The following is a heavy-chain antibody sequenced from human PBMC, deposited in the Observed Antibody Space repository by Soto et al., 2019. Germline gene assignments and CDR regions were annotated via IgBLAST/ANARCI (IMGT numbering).Heavy chain of an antibody. V-gene: IGHV4-34*01. CDR1: GGSFSGYY. CDR3: ARGGRFGELSPYYYYYGMDV. D-gene: IGHD3-10*01. Sequence: PSETLSLTCAVYGGSFSGYYWSWIRQPPGKGLEWIGEINHSGSTNYNPSLKSRVTISVDTSKNQFSLKLSSVTAADTAVYYCARGGRFGELSPYYYYYGMDVWGQGPTVT. CDR2: INHSGST. J-gene: IGHJ6*02.